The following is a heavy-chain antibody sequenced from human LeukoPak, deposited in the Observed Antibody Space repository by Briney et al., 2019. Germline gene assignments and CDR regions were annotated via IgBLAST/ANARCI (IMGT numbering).Heavy chain of an antibody. D-gene: IGHD3-22*01. J-gene: IGHJ4*02. CDR3: ARDYYDSSGYYYRYFDY. CDR1: GYTFTGYY. V-gene: IGHV1-2*06. Sequence: ASVKVSCRASGYTFTGYYMHWVRQAPGQGLEWMGRINPNSGGTNYAQKFQGRVTMTRDTSISTAYMELSRLRSDDTAVYYCARDYYDSSGYYYRYFDYWGQGTLVTVSS. CDR2: INPNSGGT.